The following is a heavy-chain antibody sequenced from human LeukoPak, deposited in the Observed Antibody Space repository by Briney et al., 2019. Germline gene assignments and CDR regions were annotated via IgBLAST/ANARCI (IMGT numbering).Heavy chain of an antibody. Sequence: PSETLSLTCTVSGGSISHYYWSWIRQSPGKGLEWIGYIYYSGTTNYNPSLKSRVTLSTDTSKNQLSLRLSSVTAADTAVYYCTTIKRGDIFGYFDFWGRGILVTVSS. D-gene: IGHD5-18*01. CDR2: IYYSGTT. V-gene: IGHV4-59*01. CDR3: TTIKRGDIFGYFDF. CDR1: GGSISHYY. J-gene: IGHJ4*02.